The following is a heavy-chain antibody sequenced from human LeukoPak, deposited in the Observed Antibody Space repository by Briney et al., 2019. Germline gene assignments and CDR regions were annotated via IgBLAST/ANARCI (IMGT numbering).Heavy chain of an antibody. CDR3: ARGDGYNPQSSYFDY. Sequence: PGGSLRLSCAASGFTVSSNYMSWVRQAPGKGLEWVSVIYSGGSTYYADSVKGRFTISRDNSKNTLYLQMNSLRAEDTAVYYCARGDGYNPQSSYFDYWGQGTLVTVSS. CDR1: GFTVSSNY. CDR2: IYSGGST. D-gene: IGHD5-24*01. J-gene: IGHJ4*02. V-gene: IGHV3-53*01.